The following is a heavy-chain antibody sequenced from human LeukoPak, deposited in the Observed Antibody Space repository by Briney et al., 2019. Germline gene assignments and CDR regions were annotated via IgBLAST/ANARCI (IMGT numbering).Heavy chain of an antibody. J-gene: IGHJ4*02. Sequence: GGSLRLSCVASGFTFNMYGMHWVRQTPGKGLAWVGIIRYDGNNKNNADSVKGRFTISRDNSKNTLYLQMNSLRAEDTAVYYCAKDRVIVGATLPDYWGQGTLVTVSS. D-gene: IGHD1-26*01. CDR2: IRYDGNNK. V-gene: IGHV3-30*02. CDR1: GFTFNMYG. CDR3: AKDRVIVGATLPDY.